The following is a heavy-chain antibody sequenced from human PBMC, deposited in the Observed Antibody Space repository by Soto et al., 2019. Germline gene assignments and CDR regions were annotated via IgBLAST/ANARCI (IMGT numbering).Heavy chain of an antibody. V-gene: IGHV4-4*02. CDR3: ARGSSGINFDSSGHHSDTFDS. Sequence: PSATLSLTCAVSGDSITSNVWWTWVRQAPGKGLEWIGEIFHSGTTNHNPALSSRVSISLDKSKNQFSLRVIPVTAADTALYYCARGSSGINFDSSGHHSDTFDSWGPGVQVTVSS. D-gene: IGHD3-22*01. J-gene: IGHJ4*02. CDR1: GDSITSNVW. CDR2: IFHSGTT.